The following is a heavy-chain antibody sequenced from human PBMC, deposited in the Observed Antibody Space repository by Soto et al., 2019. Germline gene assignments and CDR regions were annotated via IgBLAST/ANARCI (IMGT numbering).Heavy chain of an antibody. J-gene: IGHJ5*02. CDR1: GYAFTSYD. D-gene: IGHD3-10*01. CDR2: MNPNSGNT. V-gene: IGHV1-8*01. CDR3: AREPSGGGGNWFDP. Sequence: QVQLVQSGAEVKKPWASVKVSCKASGYAFTSYDINWVRQATGQGLEWMGWMNPNSGNTAYAQKFQGRVTMTRNTPISTVHMELSTPRAEDTAVYYSAREPSGGGGNWFDPWGQGTLVTVSS.